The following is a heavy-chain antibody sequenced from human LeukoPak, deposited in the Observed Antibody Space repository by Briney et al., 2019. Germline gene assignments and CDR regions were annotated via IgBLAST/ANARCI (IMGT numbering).Heavy chain of an antibody. CDR3: ARIKAGSRVLDY. D-gene: IGHD6-13*01. Sequence: SETLSLTCTVSGGSISNYYWSWIRQPPGEGLEWIGYIYYSGSTNYNPSLKSRVTISVDTSKNQFSLKLSSVTAADTAAYYCARIKAGSRVLDYWGQGTLVTVSS. J-gene: IGHJ4*02. CDR1: GGSISNYY. V-gene: IGHV4-59*01. CDR2: IYYSGST.